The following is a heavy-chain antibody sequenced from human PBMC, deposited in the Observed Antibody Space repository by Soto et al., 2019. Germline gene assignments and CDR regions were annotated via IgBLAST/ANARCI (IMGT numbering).Heavy chain of an antibody. CDR2: ISGSGGST. Sequence: GGSLRLSCAASGFTFSSYAMSWVRQAPGKGLEWVSAISGSGGSTYYADSVKGRFTISRDNSKNTLYLQMNSLRAEDTAVYYCAKEDCSSTSCYSNYYYYYYMDVWGKGTTVTVSS. V-gene: IGHV3-23*01. D-gene: IGHD2-2*01. CDR1: GFTFSSYA. J-gene: IGHJ6*03. CDR3: AKEDCSSTSCYSNYYYYYYMDV.